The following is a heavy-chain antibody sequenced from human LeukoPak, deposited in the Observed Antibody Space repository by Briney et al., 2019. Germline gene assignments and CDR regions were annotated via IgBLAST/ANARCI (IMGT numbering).Heavy chain of an antibody. CDR2: IYHSGNT. V-gene: IGHV4-34*01. D-gene: IGHD1-26*01. J-gene: IGHJ4*02. Sequence: SETLSLTCAVYGGSFSVYYWSWVRQSPGKGLEWIGEIYHSGNTNYNPSLKSRVAISLDKSSNQFSLRLTSVTAADTAMYFCAREEMPGKFDYWGQGILVTVSS. CDR1: GGSFSVYY. CDR3: AREEMPGKFDY.